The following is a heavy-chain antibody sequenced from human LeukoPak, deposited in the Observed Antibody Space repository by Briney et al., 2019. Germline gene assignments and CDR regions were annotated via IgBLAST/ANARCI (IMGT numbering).Heavy chain of an antibody. CDR1: GGSISSHY. V-gene: IGHV4-59*11. CDR2: IYYSGST. CDR3: ARSIPARHYDFWSGQDPKSDMDV. J-gene: IGHJ6*03. Sequence: PSETLSLTCTVSGGSISSHYWSWIRKPPGKGLEWIGYIYYSGSTNYNPSLKSRVTISVDTSKNQFSLKLSSVTAADTAVYYCARSIPARHYDFWSGQDPKSDMDVWGKGTTVTVSS. D-gene: IGHD3-3*01.